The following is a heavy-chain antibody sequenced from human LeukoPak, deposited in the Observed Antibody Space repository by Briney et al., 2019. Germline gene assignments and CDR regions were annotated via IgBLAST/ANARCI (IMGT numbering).Heavy chain of an antibody. Sequence: SETLSLTCTVSGGSISSGSYYWSWIRQPAGKGLEWIGRIYTSGSTNYNPSLKSRVTISVDTSKNQFSLKLSSVTAADTAVYYCARSPHNYYDSSGYYWGAFDIWGQGTMVTVSS. CDR2: IYTSGST. J-gene: IGHJ3*02. V-gene: IGHV4-61*02. CDR3: ARSPHNYYDSSGYYWGAFDI. CDR1: GGSISSGSYY. D-gene: IGHD3-22*01.